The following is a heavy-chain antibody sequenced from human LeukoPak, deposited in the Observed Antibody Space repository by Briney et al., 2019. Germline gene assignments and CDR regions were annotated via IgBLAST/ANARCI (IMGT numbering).Heavy chain of an antibody. J-gene: IGHJ6*03. CDR1: GYTFTSYA. CDR3: ARVPDSYYDFWSGYHHYYYYMDV. CDR2: INTNTGNP. D-gene: IGHD3-3*01. V-gene: IGHV7-4-1*02. Sequence: ASVKVSCKASGYTFTSYAMNWVRQAPGQGLEWMGWINTNTGNPTYAQGFTGRFVFSLDTSVSTAYLQISSLKAEDTAVYYCARVPDSYYDFWSGYHHYYYYMDVWGKGTTVTVSS.